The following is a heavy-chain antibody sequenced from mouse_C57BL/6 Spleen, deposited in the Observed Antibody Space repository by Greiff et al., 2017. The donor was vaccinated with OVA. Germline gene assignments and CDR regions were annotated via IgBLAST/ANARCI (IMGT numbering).Heavy chain of an antibody. CDR2: IDPENGDT. D-gene: IGHD1-1*01. CDR1: GFNIKDDY. CDR3: TTFTTVFHFDY. V-gene: IGHV14-4*01. J-gene: IGHJ2*01. Sequence: EVQLQQSGAELVRPGASVKLSCTASGFNIKDDYMHWVKQRPEQGLEWIGWIDPENGDTEYASKFQGKATITADTSSNTAYLQLSSLTSEDTAVYYCTTFTTVFHFDYWGQGTTLTVSS.